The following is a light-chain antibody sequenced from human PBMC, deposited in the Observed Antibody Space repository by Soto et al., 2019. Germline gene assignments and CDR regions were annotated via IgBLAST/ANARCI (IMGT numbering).Light chain of an antibody. CDR2: LNSDGSH. J-gene: IGLJ7*01. CDR3: QTWGTGPAV. Sequence: QSVLTQSPSASASLRASAKLTCTLSSGHSSYAIAWHQQQPEKGPRYLMKLNSDGSHSKGDGIPDRFSGSSSGAERYLTIASLQSEDEADYYCQTWGTGPAVFGGGTQLTVL. CDR1: SGHSSYA. V-gene: IGLV4-69*01.